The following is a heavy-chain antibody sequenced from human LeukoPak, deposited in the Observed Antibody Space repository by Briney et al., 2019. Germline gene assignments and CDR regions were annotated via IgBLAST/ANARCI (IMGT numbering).Heavy chain of an antibody. D-gene: IGHD2-2*01. Sequence: PGGSLRLSCAASGFTFSDYYVSWIRQAPGKGLEWVSYISSSGSTIYYADSVKGRFTISRDNAKNSLYLQMNSLRAEDTAVYYCARDPCSSTSCYPFDPWGQGTLVTVSS. CDR3: ARDPCSSTSCYPFDP. V-gene: IGHV3-11*04. CDR1: GFTFSDYY. J-gene: IGHJ5*02. CDR2: ISSSGSTI.